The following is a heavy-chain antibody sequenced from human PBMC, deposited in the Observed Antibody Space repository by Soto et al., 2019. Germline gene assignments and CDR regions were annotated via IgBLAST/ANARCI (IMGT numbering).Heavy chain of an antibody. CDR2: ISYDGSNK. V-gene: IGHV3-30*18. CDR1: GFTFSSYG. D-gene: IGHD4-4*01. J-gene: IGHJ6*02. Sequence: RRLSCAASGFTFSSYGMHWVRQAPGKGLEWVAVISYDGSNKYYADSVKGRFTISRDNSKNTLYLQMNSLRAEDTAVYYCAKEEGTSTAYSYYYGMDVWGQGTTVTVSS. CDR3: AKEEGTSTAYSYYYGMDV.